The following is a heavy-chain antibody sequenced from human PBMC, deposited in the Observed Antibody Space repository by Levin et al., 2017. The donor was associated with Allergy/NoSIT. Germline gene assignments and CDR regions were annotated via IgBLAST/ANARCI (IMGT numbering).Heavy chain of an antibody. CDR1: GGSFSAYY. Sequence: NASETLSLTCAVYGGSFSAYYWTWIRQPPGKRLEWIGEINPSGDTNYNPSFKRRVAISVDTSKNQFSLKVTSMTAADTAVYYCARGPSRYSGTWGQGTLVTVSS. CDR2: INPSGDT. J-gene: IGHJ4*02. D-gene: IGHD5-12*01. V-gene: IGHV4-34*01. CDR3: ARGPSRYSGT.